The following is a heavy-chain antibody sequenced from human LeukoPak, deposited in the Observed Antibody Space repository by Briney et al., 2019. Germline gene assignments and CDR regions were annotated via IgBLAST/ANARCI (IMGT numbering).Heavy chain of an antibody. V-gene: IGHV3-23*01. CDR2: ISNSSGST. CDR1: GFTFSSYA. CDR3: ASGGAPAGY. J-gene: IGHJ4*02. D-gene: IGHD6-25*01. Sequence: GGSLRLSCAASGFTFSSYAMSWVRQAPGKGLEWVSSISNSSGSTYYADSVKGRFTISRDNSKNTLYLQMDSLRAEDTAVYYCASGGAPAGYWGQGTLVIVSA.